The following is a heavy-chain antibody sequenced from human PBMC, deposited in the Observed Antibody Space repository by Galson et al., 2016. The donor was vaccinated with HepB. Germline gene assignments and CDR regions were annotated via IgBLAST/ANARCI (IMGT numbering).Heavy chain of an antibody. CDR3: AREIQMGEIYGDFVFEY. CDR2: IWYDGTKK. V-gene: IGHV3-33*01. D-gene: IGHD4-17*01. J-gene: IGHJ4*02. CDR1: GFTFSNYG. Sequence: SLRLSCAASGFTFSNYGMHWVRQAPGKGLEWVALIWYDGTKKYYSDSVKGRFTISRDSSKNTLYLQMNTLGAEDTAVYYCAREIQMGEIYGDFVFEYWGQGTLVTVSS.